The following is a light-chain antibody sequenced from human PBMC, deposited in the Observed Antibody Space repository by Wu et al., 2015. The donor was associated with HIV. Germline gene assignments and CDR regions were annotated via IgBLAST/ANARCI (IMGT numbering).Light chain of an antibody. V-gene: IGKV3-15*01. Sequence: QSPSFVSASVGDRVTITCRASQDLRSRLAWYQQKPGQAPRLVIHTASTRASQIPARFSGSGSETEFTLTISSLQSEDFAVYYCQQYREWPRTFGQGT. CDR3: QQYREWPRT. J-gene: IGKJ1*01. CDR1: QDLRSR. CDR2: TAS.